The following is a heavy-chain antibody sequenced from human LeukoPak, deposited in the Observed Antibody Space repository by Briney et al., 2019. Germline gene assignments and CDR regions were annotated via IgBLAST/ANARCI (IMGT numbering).Heavy chain of an antibody. CDR2: ISGSGGST. V-gene: IGHV3-23*01. J-gene: IGHJ3*02. CDR3: ARDPNGDYIGTFDM. D-gene: IGHD4-17*01. CDR1: GFTFDDYA. Sequence: GGSLRLSCAASGFTFDDYAMHWVRQAPGKGLEWVSSISGSGGSTQYADSVQGRFAISRDNSKNVLYLQMNSLRAEDTAVYFCARDPNGDYIGTFDMWGRGTMVSVSS.